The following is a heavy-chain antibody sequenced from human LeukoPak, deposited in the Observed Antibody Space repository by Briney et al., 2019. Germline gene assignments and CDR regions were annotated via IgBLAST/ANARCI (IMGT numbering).Heavy chain of an antibody. CDR2: IWYDGSNE. Sequence: PGGSLRLSCAASGFTFSSYGMHWVRQAPGKGLEWVAVIWYDGSNEYYADSVRGRFTISRDNSKNTLYLQMNSLRAEDTAVYYCAKGSTGYSDSWHDYWGQGALVTVSS. CDR3: AKGSTGYSDSWHDY. J-gene: IGHJ4*02. CDR1: GFTFSSYG. V-gene: IGHV3-33*06. D-gene: IGHD6-13*01.